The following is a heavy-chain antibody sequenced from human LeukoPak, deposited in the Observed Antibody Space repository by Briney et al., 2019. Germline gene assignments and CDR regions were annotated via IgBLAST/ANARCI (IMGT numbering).Heavy chain of an antibody. D-gene: IGHD6-25*01. V-gene: IGHV4-61*01. J-gene: IGHJ4*02. CDR1: GGSLSSGSYY. CDR2: IYYSGST. Sequence: PSETLSLTCTVSGGSLSSGSYYWRWIRQPPGKGLEWIGYIYYSGSTNYNPSLKSRVTISVDTSKNQFSLKLSSVTAADTAVYYCARDLLPAGGYYFDYWGQGTLVTVSS. CDR3: ARDLLPAGGYYFDY.